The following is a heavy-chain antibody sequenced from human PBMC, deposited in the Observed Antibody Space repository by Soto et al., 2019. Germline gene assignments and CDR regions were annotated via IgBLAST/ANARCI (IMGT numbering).Heavy chain of an antibody. CDR1: DFTLSSYG. CDR2: IRGRGATT. Sequence: EVQLLESGGGLVQPGGSLRLSCAASDFTLSSYGMTWVRQPPGKGLEWVSTIRGRGATTYYADSVKGRFNISRDDSKNTLYLQLNSLRFDDTAVYFCAKDVNYDVLAGYYYYWGQGTRVTVSS. V-gene: IGHV3-23*01. J-gene: IGHJ4*02. CDR3: AKDVNYDVLAGYYYY. D-gene: IGHD3-9*01.